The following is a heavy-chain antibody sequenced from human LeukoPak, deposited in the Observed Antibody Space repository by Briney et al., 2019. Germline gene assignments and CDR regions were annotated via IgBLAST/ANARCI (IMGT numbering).Heavy chain of an antibody. CDR3: ARVVKSDSWSGYFDY. V-gene: IGHV3-33*01. CDR2: IWYDGSNK. D-gene: IGHD3-3*01. Sequence: GGSLRLSCAASGFTFSSYGMHWVRQAPGKGLEWVAVIWYDGSNKYYADSVKGRFTISRDNSKNTLYLQMNSLRAENTAVYYCARVVKSDSWSGYFDYWGQGTLVTVSS. J-gene: IGHJ4*02. CDR1: GFTFSSYG.